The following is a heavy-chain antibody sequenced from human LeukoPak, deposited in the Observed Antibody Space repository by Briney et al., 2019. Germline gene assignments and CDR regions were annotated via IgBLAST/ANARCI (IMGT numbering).Heavy chain of an antibody. CDR2: INHSGST. J-gene: IGHJ4*02. V-gene: IGHV4-34*01. CDR3: ARAWAKSLDY. Sequence: PSETLSLTCAVYGGSFSGYYWSWIRQPPGKGLEWIGEINHSGSTNYNPSLKSRVTISVDTSKNQFSLKLSSVTAADTAVYYCARAWAKSLDYWGQGILVTVSS. CDR1: GGSFSGYY. D-gene: IGHD7-27*01.